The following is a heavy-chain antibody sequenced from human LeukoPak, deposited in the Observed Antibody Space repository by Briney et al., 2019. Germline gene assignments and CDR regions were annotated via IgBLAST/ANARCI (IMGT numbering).Heavy chain of an antibody. J-gene: IGHJ4*02. CDR1: GFTFSSYW. CDR2: INSDGSTT. CDR3: ARGYSGSYRVDY. D-gene: IGHD1-26*01. Sequence: GGSLRLSCAASGFTFSSYWMPWVRQAPGKGLVWVSRINSDGSTTTYAASVKGRFTISRDNAKNTLYLQMNSLRAEDTAVYYCARGYSGSYRVDYWGQGTLVTVSS. V-gene: IGHV3-74*01.